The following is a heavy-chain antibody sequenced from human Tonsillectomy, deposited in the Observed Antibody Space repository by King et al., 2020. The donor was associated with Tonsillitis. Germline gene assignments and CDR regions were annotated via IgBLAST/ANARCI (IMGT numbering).Heavy chain of an antibody. CDR1: GFIFRNYW. CDR3: ARDDGYGGPWGVYYFYALDV. CDR2: IKQEGNQK. J-gene: IGHJ6*02. V-gene: IGHV3-7*01. D-gene: IGHD4-23*01. Sequence: VQLVESGGGLVQPGGSLRLSCAASGFIFRNYWMSWVRQAPGKGLEWVANIKQEGNQKYYVDSVKGRFTISRDNAKNSLYLQMNSLRAEDTAVYYCARDDGYGGPWGVYYFYALDVWGQGTTVTVSS.